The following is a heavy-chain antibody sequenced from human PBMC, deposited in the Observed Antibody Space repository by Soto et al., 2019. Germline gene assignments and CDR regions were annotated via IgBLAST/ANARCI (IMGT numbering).Heavy chain of an antibody. V-gene: IGHV4-31*03. CDR1: GGSISSGCYY. D-gene: IGHD5-18*01. CDR3: ARDLPRGYSYGGNAFDI. J-gene: IGHJ3*02. Sequence: QVQLQESGPGLVKPSQTLSLTCTVSGGSISSGCYYWSWIHQHPGKGLEWIGYIYYSGSTYYNPSLNSRVTILVDTSKTQFSLKLSCVTAADTAVYYCARDLPRGYSYGGNAFDICGQGTMVTVSS. CDR2: IYYSGST.